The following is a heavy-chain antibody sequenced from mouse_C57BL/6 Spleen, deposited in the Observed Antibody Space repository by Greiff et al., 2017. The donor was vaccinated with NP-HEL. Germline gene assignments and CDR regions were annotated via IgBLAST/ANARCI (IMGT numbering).Heavy chain of an antibody. V-gene: IGHV1-80*01. J-gene: IGHJ4*01. CDR1: GYAFSSYW. Sequence: QVQLKQSGAELVKPGASVKISCKASGYAFSSYWMNWVKQRPGKGLEWIGQIYPGDGDTNYNGKFKGKATLTADKSSRPAYMQLSSLTSKDSAVYCGARSMTTVVATRAMDYWGQGTSVTVSS. D-gene: IGHD1-1*01. CDR2: IYPGDGDT. CDR3: ARSMTTVVATRAMDY.